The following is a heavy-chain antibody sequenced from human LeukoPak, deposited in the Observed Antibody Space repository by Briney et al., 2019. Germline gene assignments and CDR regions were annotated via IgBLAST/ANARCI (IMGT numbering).Heavy chain of an antibody. CDR3: ARDLANYDFWSGSSSGGDI. CDR2: IYSGGRT. Sequence: PGGSLRLSCAASGFTFSSNYMSWVRQAPGKGLEWVSVIYSGGRTYYSDSVKGRFTISRDNSKNTLYLQMNSLRAKDTAVYHCARDLANYDFWSGSSSGGDIWGQGTMVTVSS. J-gene: IGHJ3*02. D-gene: IGHD3-3*01. CDR1: GFTFSSNY. V-gene: IGHV3-66*02.